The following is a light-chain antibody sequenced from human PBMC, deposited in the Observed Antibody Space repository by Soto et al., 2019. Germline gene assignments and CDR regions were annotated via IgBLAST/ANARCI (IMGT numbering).Light chain of an antibody. CDR1: SSNIGSNT. Sequence: QSVLTQAPSASGTPGQRVTISCSGSSSNIGSNTVTWYQQLPGTAPKLLIYSNDQRPSGVPDRFTGSKSGTSASLAIAGLQSEDEADYYCAAWDDSLNGWVFGGGTKLTVL. CDR2: SND. CDR3: AAWDDSLNGWV. J-gene: IGLJ3*02. V-gene: IGLV1-44*01.